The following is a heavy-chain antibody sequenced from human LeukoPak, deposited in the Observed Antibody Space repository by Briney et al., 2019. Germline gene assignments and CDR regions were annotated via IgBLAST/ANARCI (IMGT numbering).Heavy chain of an antibody. D-gene: IGHD6-19*01. J-gene: IGHJ6*02. Sequence: ASVKVSCKASGYTFTSYGIRWVRQAPGHGLEWMGWISVYNGNTNYAQKLQGRVTMTTDTSTSTAYMELRSLRSDDTAVYYCARAIAVAGNYYYYYYGMDVWGQGTTVTVSS. V-gene: IGHV1-18*01. CDR3: ARAIAVAGNYYYYYYGMDV. CDR2: ISVYNGNT. CDR1: GYTFTSYG.